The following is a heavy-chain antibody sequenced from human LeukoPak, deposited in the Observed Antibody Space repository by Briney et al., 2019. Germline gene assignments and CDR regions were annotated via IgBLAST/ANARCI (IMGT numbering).Heavy chain of an antibody. Sequence: GGSLRLSCGASGFTFSSYEMNWVRQAPGKGLEWLSNISSSGSTIHYADSVKGRFTISRDNAKNSLYLQMNSLRAEDTAVYYCAKNGADTHPYYFDYWGQGPLVTVSS. J-gene: IGHJ4*02. CDR1: GFTFSSYE. V-gene: IGHV3-48*03. CDR3: AKNGADTHPYYFDY. CDR2: ISSSGSTI. D-gene: IGHD2-15*01.